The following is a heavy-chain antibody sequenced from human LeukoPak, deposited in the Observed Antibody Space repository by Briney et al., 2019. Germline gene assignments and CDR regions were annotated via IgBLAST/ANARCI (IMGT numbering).Heavy chain of an antibody. CDR2: IIPIFGTA. D-gene: IGHD2-2*01. CDR1: GGTFSSYA. Sequence: ASVKVSCKASGGTFSSYAISWVRQAPGLGLEWMGGIIPIFGTANYAQKFQGRVTITADESTSTAYMELSSLRSEDTAVYYCARLGECSSTSCYYYYYYMDVWGKGTTVTVSS. CDR3: ARLGECSSTSCYYYYYYMDV. J-gene: IGHJ6*03. V-gene: IGHV1-69*13.